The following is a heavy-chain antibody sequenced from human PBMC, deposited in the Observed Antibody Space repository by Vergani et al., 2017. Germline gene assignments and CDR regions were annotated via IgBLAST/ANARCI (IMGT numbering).Heavy chain of an antibody. CDR3: ARDLDAGAGGGYGMDV. Sequence: QLQLQESGPGLVKPSETLSLTCTVSGGSISSSSYYWGWIRQPPGKGLEWIGSIYYSGSTYYNPSLKSRVTISVDTAKNQFTLKLSSVTAADTAVYYCARDLDAGAGGGYGMDVWGRGTTVAVSS. CDR2: IYYSGST. V-gene: IGHV4-39*07. J-gene: IGHJ6*02. D-gene: IGHD2-8*02. CDR1: GGSISSSSYY.